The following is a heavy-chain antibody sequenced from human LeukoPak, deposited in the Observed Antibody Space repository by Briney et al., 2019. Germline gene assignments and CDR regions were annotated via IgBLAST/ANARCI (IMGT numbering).Heavy chain of an antibody. J-gene: IGHJ6*02. CDR2: ISYDGSNK. Sequence: QSGGSLRLSCAASGFTFSSYAMHWVRQAPGKGLEWVAVISYDGSNKYYADSVKGRFTISRDNSKNTLYLQMNSLRAEDTAVYYCARSDCGGDCYEYYYYGMDVWGQGTTVTVSS. V-gene: IGHV3-30-3*01. CDR1: GFTFSSYA. D-gene: IGHD2-21*02. CDR3: ARSDCGGDCYEYYYYGMDV.